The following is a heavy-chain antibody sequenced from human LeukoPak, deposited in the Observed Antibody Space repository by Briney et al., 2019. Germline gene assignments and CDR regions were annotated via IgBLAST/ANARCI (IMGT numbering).Heavy chain of an antibody. CDR3: ARDTETYYYDSSGYYYAFDI. V-gene: IGHV1-18*01. Sequence: GASVKVSCKASGYTFTSYGISWVRQAPGQGLEWMAWISAYNGNANYAQKLQGRVTMTTDTSTSTAYMELRSLRSDDTAVYYCARDTETYYYDSSGYYYAFDIWGQGTMVTVSS. CDR2: ISAYNGNA. J-gene: IGHJ3*02. D-gene: IGHD3-22*01. CDR1: GYTFTSYG.